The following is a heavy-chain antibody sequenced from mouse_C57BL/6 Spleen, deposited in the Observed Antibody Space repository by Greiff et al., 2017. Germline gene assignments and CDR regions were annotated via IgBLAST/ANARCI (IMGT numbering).Heavy chain of an antibody. V-gene: IGHV6-3*01. CDR3: TEGNWDRAY. J-gene: IGHJ3*01. D-gene: IGHD4-1*01. Sequence: EVKLVESGGGLVQPGGSMKLSCVASGFTFSNYCMNWVRQSPEKGLEWVAQISLKSDTYASHYAVSVKGRFTISRAASKSSVNMQMKNLRAEETGIYYCTEGNWDRAYWGQGTLVTVSA. CDR2: ISLKSDTYAS. CDR1: GFTFSNYC.